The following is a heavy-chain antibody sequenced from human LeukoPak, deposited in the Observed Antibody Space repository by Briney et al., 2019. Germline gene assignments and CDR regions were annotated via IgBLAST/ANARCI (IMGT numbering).Heavy chain of an antibody. CDR3: ARRGSYSSGWNFDY. V-gene: IGHV4-39*01. CDR1: GGSISSSSYY. CDR2: IYYWWST. Sequence: SETLSLTCTFSGGSISSSSYYWGWIRQPPGKGLEWIGSIYYWWSTYFNRFLKSRVTISVDKSQNQFVLKLSSLTTSDTALVYRARRGSYSSGWNFDYWGQGTLVTVSS. J-gene: IGHJ4*02. D-gene: IGHD6-19*01.